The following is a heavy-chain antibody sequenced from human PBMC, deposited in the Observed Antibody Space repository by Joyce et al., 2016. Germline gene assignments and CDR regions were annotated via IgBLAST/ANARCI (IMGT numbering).Heavy chain of an antibody. D-gene: IGHD1-14*01. CDR2: IYYSGTT. J-gene: IGHJ4*02. CDR3: ARGSGNTEFDL. V-gene: IGHV4-31*03. CDR1: GGDINKDDYY. Sequence: QVQLQESGPGLVKPSQTLSLTCTVSGGDINKDDYYWSWIRQHPDKGLEGVGYIYYSGTTFYHPSLKSRVTISLGRSKNQFSLKVNSVTAADAAVYYCARGSGNTEFDLWGQGNLVTVSS.